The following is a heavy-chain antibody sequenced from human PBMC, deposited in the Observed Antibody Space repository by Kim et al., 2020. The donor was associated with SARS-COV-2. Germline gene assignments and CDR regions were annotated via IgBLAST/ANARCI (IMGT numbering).Heavy chain of an antibody. Sequence: ASVKVSCKASGYTFTGYYMHWVRQAPGQGLEWMGRINPNSGGTNYAQKFQGRVTMTRDTSISTAYMELSRLRSDDMAVYYCARLRCGGDCYHYWYFDLWGRGTLVTVSS. CDR3: ARLRCGGDCYHYWYFDL. D-gene: IGHD2-21*02. CDR2: INPNSGGT. CDR1: GYTFTGYY. V-gene: IGHV1-2*06. J-gene: IGHJ2*01.